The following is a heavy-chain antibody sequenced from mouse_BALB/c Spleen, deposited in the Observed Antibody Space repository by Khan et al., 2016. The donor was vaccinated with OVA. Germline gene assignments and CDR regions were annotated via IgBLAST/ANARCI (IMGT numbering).Heavy chain of an antibody. J-gene: IGHJ2*01. CDR3: GKGGAVYHFDH. V-gene: IGHV1-76*01. CDR2: IYPGTDNS. Sequence: VELVESGAELVRPGASVKLSCKTSGYIFTSYWIHWVKQRSGQGLEWIARIYPGTDNSYYNEKFKDKATLTADKSSSTAYMQLSSLKPEDSAVYFCGKGGAVYHFDHWGQGTTLTVSS. CDR1: GYIFTSYW. D-gene: IGHD3-3*01.